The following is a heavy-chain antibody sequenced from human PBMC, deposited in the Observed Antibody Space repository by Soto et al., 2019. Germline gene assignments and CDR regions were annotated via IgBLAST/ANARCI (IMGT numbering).Heavy chain of an antibody. D-gene: IGHD1-26*01. J-gene: IGHJ3*02. CDR3: ARGTSGSYLSDDAFDI. V-gene: IGHV1-69*02. Sequence: VASVKVSCKASGGTFSSYTISWVRQAPGQGLEWMGRIIPILGIANYAQKFQGRVTITADESTSTAYMELSSLRSEDTAVYYCARGTSGSYLSDDAFDIWGQGTMVTVSS. CDR2: IIPILGIA. CDR1: GGTFSSYT.